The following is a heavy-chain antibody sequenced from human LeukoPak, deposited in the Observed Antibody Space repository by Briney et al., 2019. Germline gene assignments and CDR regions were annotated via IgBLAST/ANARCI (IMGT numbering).Heavy chain of an antibody. CDR3: ARAYCSSTSCPTARYWYSDL. D-gene: IGHD2-2*01. V-gene: IGHV1-18*04. CDR2: ISPYNGNT. Sequence: ASVKVSCKASGYTFTSYGISWVRQAPGQGLEWMGWISPYNGNTNYAQQLQGRVTMTTDTSTSTAYMELRSLRSDDTAVYYCARAYCSSTSCPTARYWYSDLWGRGTLVSVSS. CDR1: GYTFTSYG. J-gene: IGHJ2*01.